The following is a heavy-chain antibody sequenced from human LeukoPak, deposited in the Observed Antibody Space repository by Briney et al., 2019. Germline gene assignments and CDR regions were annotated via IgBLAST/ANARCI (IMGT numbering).Heavy chain of an antibody. CDR2: IKSDGSEK. CDR1: GMTFSSHW. J-gene: IGHJ6*03. V-gene: IGHV3-7*01. CDR3: ARDGLLGPLTGMAAAGTGYYYYYYMDV. D-gene: IGHD6-13*01. Sequence: PGGSLRLSCAASGMTFSSHWMSWVRQAPGKGLEWVANIKSDGSEKYYLDSVKGRFTISRDNAKNSLYLQMNSLRAEDTAVYYCARDGLLGPLTGMAAAGTGYYYYYYMDVWGKGTTVTVSS.